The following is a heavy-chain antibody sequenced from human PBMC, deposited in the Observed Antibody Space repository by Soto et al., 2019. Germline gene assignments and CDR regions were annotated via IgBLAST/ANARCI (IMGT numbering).Heavy chain of an antibody. CDR2: IYYSGST. V-gene: IGHV4-59*01. Sequence: SETLSLTCSVSGGSTSSYYWSWIRQPPGKGLEWIGYIYYSGSTNYNPSLKSRVTISVDTSKNQFSLKLSSVTAADTAVYYCASYANYNHFWGQGTLVTVSS. J-gene: IGHJ4*02. CDR3: ASYANYNHF. D-gene: IGHD4-4*01. CDR1: GGSTSSYY.